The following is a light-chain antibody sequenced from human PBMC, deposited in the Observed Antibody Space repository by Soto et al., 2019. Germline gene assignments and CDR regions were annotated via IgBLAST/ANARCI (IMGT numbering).Light chain of an antibody. CDR3: QQRGEWPPGAT. Sequence: EIVMTQSPAILSVSPGERATLSCRASQSVSSNLAWFQQKPGQAPRLLISGASNRATGIPARFSGSGSGTDFTLTIISLEPEDFAVYYCQQRGEWPPGATFGQGTRLEIK. CDR2: GAS. V-gene: IGKV3-11*01. CDR1: QSVSSN. J-gene: IGKJ5*01.